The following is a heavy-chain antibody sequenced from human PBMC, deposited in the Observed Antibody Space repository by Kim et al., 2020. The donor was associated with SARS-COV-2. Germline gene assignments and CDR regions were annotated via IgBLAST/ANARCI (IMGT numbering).Heavy chain of an antibody. Sequence: YSTPPPKSRVTISVDTSKNQFSLKLSSVTAADTAVYYCARLATVTTLFDYWGQGTLVTVSS. D-gene: IGHD4-17*01. CDR3: ARLATVTTLFDY. V-gene: IGHV4-39*01. J-gene: IGHJ4*02.